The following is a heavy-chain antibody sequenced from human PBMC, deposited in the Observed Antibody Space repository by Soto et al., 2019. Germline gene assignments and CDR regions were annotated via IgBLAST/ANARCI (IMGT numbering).Heavy chain of an antibody. Sequence: WGSLRLSCSASGFTFSSYAMHWVRQAPGKGLEYVSAISSNGGSTYYADSVKGRFTISRDNSKNTLYLQMSSLRAEDTAVYYCVGGLNYYDSSGPFGYWGQGTLVTVSS. CDR3: VGGLNYYDSSGPFGY. J-gene: IGHJ4*02. V-gene: IGHV3-64D*06. D-gene: IGHD3-22*01. CDR2: ISSNGGST. CDR1: GFTFSSYA.